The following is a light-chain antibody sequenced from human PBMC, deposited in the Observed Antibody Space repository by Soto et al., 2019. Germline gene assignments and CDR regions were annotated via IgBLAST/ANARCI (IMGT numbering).Light chain of an antibody. CDR2: GAS. J-gene: IGKJ1*01. Sequence: EIVMTQSPATLSVSPGERATLSFRASQSVSSNLAWYQQKPGQAPRLLIYGASTRATGIPARLSGSGSGTEFTLTISSLQSEDFAVSYCQQYNNWPPWTFGRGTKV. V-gene: IGKV3-15*01. CDR3: QQYNNWPPWT. CDR1: QSVSSN.